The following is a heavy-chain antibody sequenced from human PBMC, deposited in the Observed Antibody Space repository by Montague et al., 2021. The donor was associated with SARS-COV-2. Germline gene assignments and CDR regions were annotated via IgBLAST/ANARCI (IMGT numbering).Heavy chain of an antibody. CDR2: IYYTGST. J-gene: IGHJ4*02. V-gene: IGHV4-61*01. D-gene: IGHD3-22*01. CDR3: ARDTMLVPRVPDK. CDR1: GGSVSSGFYY. Sequence: SETLSLTCTVSGGSVSSGFYYWNWIRQTPGKGLEWIGHIYYTGSTNYHPSLKSRVTISVDASKTQLSLKLTSVTAADTAVYYCARDTMLVPRVPDKWGQGVLVTVSS.